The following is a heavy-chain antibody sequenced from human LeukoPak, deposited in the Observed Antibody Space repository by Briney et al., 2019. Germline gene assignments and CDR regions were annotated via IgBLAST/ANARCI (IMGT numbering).Heavy chain of an antibody. V-gene: IGHV4-59*11. CDR3: AREMARSGDYVPYFDY. CDR2: IYYSGST. J-gene: IGHJ4*02. Sequence: PSETLSLTCTVSGGSISSHYWSWIRQPPGKGLEWIGYIYYSGSTNYNPSLKSRVNISVDTSKNQFSLKLSSVTAADTAVYYCAREMARSGDYVPYFDYWGQGTLVTVSS. D-gene: IGHD4-17*01. CDR1: GGSISSHY.